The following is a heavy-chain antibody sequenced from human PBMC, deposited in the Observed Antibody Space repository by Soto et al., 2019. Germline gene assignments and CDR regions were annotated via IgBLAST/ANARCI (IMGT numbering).Heavy chain of an antibody. Sequence: SETLSLTCTVSGGSISSGDYYWSWIRQPPGKGLEWIGYIYYSGSTYYNPSLKSRVTISVDTSKNQFSLKLSSVTAADTAVYYCASTIVVVTAIYLDYWGQGTLVTVSS. CDR3: ASTIVVVTAIYLDY. V-gene: IGHV4-30-4*01. CDR2: IYYSGST. J-gene: IGHJ4*02. CDR1: GGSISSGDYY. D-gene: IGHD2-21*02.